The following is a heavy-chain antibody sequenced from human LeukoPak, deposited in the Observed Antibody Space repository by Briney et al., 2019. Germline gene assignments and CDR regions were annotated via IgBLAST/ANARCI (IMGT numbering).Heavy chain of an antibody. Sequence: SETLSLTCAVYGGSFSGYYWSWIRQPPGKGLEWIGYIYYSGSTYYNPSLKSRVTISVDTSKNQFSLKLSSVTAADTAVYYCARGYYDSSGYPGAFDIWGQGTMVTVSS. CDR1: GGSFSGYY. V-gene: IGHV4-30-4*01. J-gene: IGHJ3*02. D-gene: IGHD3-22*01. CDR2: IYYSGST. CDR3: ARGYYDSSGYPGAFDI.